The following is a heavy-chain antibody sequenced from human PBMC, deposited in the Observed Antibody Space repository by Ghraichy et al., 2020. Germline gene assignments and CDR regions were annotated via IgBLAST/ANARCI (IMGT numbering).Heavy chain of an antibody. J-gene: IGHJ5*02. CDR2: IYYSGST. Sequence: SETLSLTCTVSGGSISSGGYYWSWIRQHPGKGLEWIGYIYYSGSTYYNPSLKSRVTISVDTSKNQFSLKLSSVTAADTAVYYCARGGIVVVVADPAPWFDPWGQGTLVTVS. CDR1: GGSISSGGYY. D-gene: IGHD2-15*01. V-gene: IGHV4-31*03. CDR3: ARGGIVVVVADPAPWFDP.